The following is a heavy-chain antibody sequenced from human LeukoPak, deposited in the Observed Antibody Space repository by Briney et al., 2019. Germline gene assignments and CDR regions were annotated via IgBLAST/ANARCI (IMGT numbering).Heavy chain of an antibody. Sequence: ASVTVSCQPVVYTFTGHYMHRLRQPPAQGLEWIGRINPNSGCTDYAQKCQGRVTMTRDTCISTAYMELSRLRSDDTAVYYCARSGFDSYEMFGYWGQGTLVTVSS. CDR1: VYTFTGHY. J-gene: IGHJ4*02. D-gene: IGHD5-18*01. CDR3: ARSGFDSYEMFGY. V-gene: IGHV1-2*06. CDR2: INPNSGCT.